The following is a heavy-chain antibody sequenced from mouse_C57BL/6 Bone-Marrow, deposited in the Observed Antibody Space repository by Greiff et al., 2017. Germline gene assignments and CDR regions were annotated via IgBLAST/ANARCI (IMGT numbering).Heavy chain of an antibody. CDR2: INPNHGGT. D-gene: IGHD1-1*01. V-gene: IGHV1-18*01. Sequence: VQLQQSGPELVKPGASVKIPCKASGYTFTDYNMDWVKQSHGKSLEWIGDINPNHGGTIYNQKFKGKATLTVDKSSSTAYMALRSLTSEDTAVYDCARGENYCSSYDRAYWGQGTLVTVAA. J-gene: IGHJ3*01. CDR1: GYTFTDYN. CDR3: ARGENYCSSYDRAY.